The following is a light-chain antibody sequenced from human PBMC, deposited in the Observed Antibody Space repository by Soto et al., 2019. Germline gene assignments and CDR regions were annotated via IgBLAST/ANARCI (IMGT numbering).Light chain of an antibody. CDR2: AAS. V-gene: IGKV1-39*01. Sequence: TQMTQSPLSLSASVGEKIIITCRASRDVGSDVSWYQQKPGQAPKLVIYAASNLYTGVPSRFSGRRSGTEFTLTISSLQPDDSATYYCQQSYIAPWTFGQGTKVDIK. J-gene: IGKJ1*01. CDR1: RDVGSD. CDR3: QQSYIAPWT.